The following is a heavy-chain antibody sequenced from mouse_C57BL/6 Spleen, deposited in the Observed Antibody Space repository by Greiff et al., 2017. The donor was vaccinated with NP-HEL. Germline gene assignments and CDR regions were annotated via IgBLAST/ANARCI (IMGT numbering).Heavy chain of an antibody. CDR2: IYPGDGDT. CDR3: ARGGIYYGSSYFDV. J-gene: IGHJ1*03. CDR1: GYAFSSSW. D-gene: IGHD1-1*01. Sequence: QVQLKQSGPELVKPGASVKISCKASGYAFSSSWMNWVKQRPGKGLEWIGRIYPGDGDTNYNGKFKGKATLTADKSSSTAYMQLSSLTSEDSAVYFCARGGIYYGSSYFDVWGTGTTVTVSS. V-gene: IGHV1-82*01.